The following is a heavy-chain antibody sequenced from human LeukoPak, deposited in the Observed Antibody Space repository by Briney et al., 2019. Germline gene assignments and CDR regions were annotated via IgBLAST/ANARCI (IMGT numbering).Heavy chain of an antibody. J-gene: IGHJ4*02. CDR3: ARVGQPLGYCSGGSCYDYFDY. V-gene: IGHV1-2*02. CDR1: GYTFTGYY. Sequence: GASVKVSCKASGYTFTGYYMHWVRQAPGQGLEWMGWINPNSGGTNYAQKFQGRVTMTRDTSVSTAYMGLSRLRSDDTAVYYCARVGQPLGYCSGGSCYDYFDYWGQGTLVTVSS. D-gene: IGHD2-15*01. CDR2: INPNSGGT.